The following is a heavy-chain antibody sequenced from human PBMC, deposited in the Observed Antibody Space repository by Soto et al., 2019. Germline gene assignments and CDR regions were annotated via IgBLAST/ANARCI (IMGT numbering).Heavy chain of an antibody. CDR2: INPNSGNT. J-gene: IGHJ3*02. V-gene: IGHV1-8*02. CDR3: ARADGSSHDAFDI. CDR1: GYSFTGYD. Sequence: QVHLVQSGAEVKKPGASVKVSCKASGYSFTGYDVHWVRQAAGHGLEWMGWINPNSGNTGHAEKFQGRLTLTRNICTSTDYLELRSLRSEDTAVYYCARADGSSHDAFDIWGQGTMVSVSS. D-gene: IGHD3-10*01.